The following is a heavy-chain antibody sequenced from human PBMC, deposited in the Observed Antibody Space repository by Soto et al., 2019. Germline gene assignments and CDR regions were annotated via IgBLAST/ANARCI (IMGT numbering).Heavy chain of an antibody. CDR1: GFSLSTSGVG. D-gene: IGHD3-16*02. CDR3: ARLQDDYDYVWGSYRYFDY. Sequence: QITLKESGPTLVKPTQTLTLTCTFSGFSLSTSGVGVGWIRQPPGKALEWLALIYWDDDKRYSPSLKSRLTITKDTXXNXVXXTMTNMDPVDTATYYCARLQDDYDYVWGSYRYFDYWGQGTLVTVSS. V-gene: IGHV2-5*02. J-gene: IGHJ4*02. CDR2: IYWDDDK.